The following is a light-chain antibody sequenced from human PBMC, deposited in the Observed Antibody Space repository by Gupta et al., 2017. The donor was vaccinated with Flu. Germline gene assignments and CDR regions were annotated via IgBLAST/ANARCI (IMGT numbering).Light chain of an antibody. Sequence: TFSDVGAYNYVSWCQHNPGKAPKLMISDVTKRPSGVPERFSGSKSGNTASLTISGLQAVDEAEYYCCSYATTYTWVFGGGTKLTVL. V-gene: IGLV2-11*01. J-gene: IGLJ3*02. CDR3: CSYATTYTWV. CDR2: DVT. CDR1: FSDVGAYNY.